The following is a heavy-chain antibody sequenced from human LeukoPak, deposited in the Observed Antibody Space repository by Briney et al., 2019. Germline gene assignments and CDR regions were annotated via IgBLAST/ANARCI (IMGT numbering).Heavy chain of an antibody. J-gene: IGHJ4*02. Sequence: ASVKVSCKASGYTFTSYYMHWVRQAPGQGLEWMGIINPSGGSTSYAQKFQGRVTMTRDMSTSTVYMELSSLRSEDTAVYYCARDGPRITIFGVVIMKSYYFDYWGQGTLVTVSS. D-gene: IGHD3-3*01. CDR3: ARDGPRITIFGVVIMKSYYFDY. CDR2: INPSGGST. CDR1: GYTFTSYY. V-gene: IGHV1-46*01.